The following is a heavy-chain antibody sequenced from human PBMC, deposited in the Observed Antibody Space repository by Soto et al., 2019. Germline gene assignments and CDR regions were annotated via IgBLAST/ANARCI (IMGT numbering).Heavy chain of an antibody. CDR3: VTNQEAIYTGMDV. CDR1: GYTLTSYT. Sequence: ASVKVSCKASGYTLTSYTMHWVRQAPGQRFEWMGWINPGNGDTKYSEKFQGRVTITRDTSASTADMELSSLRSEDTAVYYCVTNQEAIYTGMDVWGQGTTVTVSS. J-gene: IGHJ6*02. D-gene: IGHD2-2*02. V-gene: IGHV1-3*01. CDR2: INPGNGDT.